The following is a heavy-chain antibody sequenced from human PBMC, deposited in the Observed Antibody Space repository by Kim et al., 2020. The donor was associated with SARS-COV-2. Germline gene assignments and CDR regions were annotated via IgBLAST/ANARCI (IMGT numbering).Heavy chain of an antibody. CDR3: AGYCSSTSCPFDY. D-gene: IGHD2-2*01. Sequence: YNPSLKSRVTISVDTSKNQFSLKLSSVTAADTAVYYCAGYCSSTSCPFDYWGQGTLVTVSS. J-gene: IGHJ4*02. V-gene: IGHV4-30-2*05.